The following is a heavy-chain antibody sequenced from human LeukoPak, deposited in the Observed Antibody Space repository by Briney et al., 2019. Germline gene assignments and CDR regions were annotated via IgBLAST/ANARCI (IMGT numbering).Heavy chain of an antibody. Sequence: SETLSLTCTVSGGSISSSSYYWGWIRQPPGKGLEWIGSIYYSGSTYYNPSLKSRVTISVDTSKNQFSLKLSSVTAADTAVYYCARPGSSWEFDYWGQGTLVTVSS. CDR2: IYYSGST. J-gene: IGHJ4*02. D-gene: IGHD6-13*01. V-gene: IGHV4-39*07. CDR1: GGSISSSSYY. CDR3: ARPGSSWEFDY.